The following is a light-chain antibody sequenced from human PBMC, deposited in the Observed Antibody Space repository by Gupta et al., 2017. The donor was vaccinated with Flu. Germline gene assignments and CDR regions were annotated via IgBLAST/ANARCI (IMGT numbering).Light chain of an antibody. CDR1: QNIRFS. J-gene: IGKJ1*01. CDR2: GVS. Sequence: DIQVTQSPSFLSASIGDRVSITCRTSQNIRFSLNWYQQKPGKAPKLLIYGVSTLQSGVPLRFSGSGSGTDFTLTITSLQPEDFATYYCLQSHSMPRLFVQGTKVDVK. V-gene: IGKV1-39*01. CDR3: LQSHSMPRL.